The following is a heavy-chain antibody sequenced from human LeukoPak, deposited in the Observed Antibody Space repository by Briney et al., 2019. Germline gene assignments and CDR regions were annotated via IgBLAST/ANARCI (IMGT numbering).Heavy chain of an antibody. D-gene: IGHD6-6*01. CDR2: ISSSSSYI. J-gene: IGHJ4*02. CDR3: ARAEDSSSFLDY. V-gene: IGHV3-21*01. CDR1: GFTFSSYS. Sequence: PGGSLRPSCAASGFTFSSYSMNWVRQAPGKGLEWVSSISSSSSYIYYADSVKGRFTISRDNAKNSLYLQMNSLRAEDTAVYYCARAEDSSSFLDYWGQGTLVTVSS.